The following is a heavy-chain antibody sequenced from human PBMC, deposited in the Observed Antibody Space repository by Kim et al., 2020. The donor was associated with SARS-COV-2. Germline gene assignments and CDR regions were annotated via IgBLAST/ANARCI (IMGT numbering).Heavy chain of an antibody. D-gene: IGHD2-2*01. CDR3: AREGYCSSTSCYARTDV. CDR2: ISSSSSTI. CDR1: GFTFSSYS. Sequence: GGSLRLSCAASGFTFSSYSMNWVRQAPGKGLEWVSYISSSSSTIYYADSVKGRFTISRDNAKNSLYLQINSLRDEDTAVYYCAREGYCSSTSCYARTDVWGQGTTVTVSS. J-gene: IGHJ6*02. V-gene: IGHV3-48*02.